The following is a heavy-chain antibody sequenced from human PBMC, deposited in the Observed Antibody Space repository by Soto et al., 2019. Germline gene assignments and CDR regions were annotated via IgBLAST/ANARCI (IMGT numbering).Heavy chain of an antibody. Sequence: EVQLVESGGGLVKPGGSLRLSCVASGFTFTSYSMNWVRQAPGKGLEWVSSISDGSDYIVYADSMKGRFTISRDNAKNSLYLERNSLRAEDTAVYLFARNDEGGSRLWGQGTLVTVSS. D-gene: IGHD2-2*01. J-gene: IGHJ4*02. CDR2: ISDGSDYI. CDR3: ARNDEGGSRL. CDR1: GFTFTSYS. V-gene: IGHV3-21*01.